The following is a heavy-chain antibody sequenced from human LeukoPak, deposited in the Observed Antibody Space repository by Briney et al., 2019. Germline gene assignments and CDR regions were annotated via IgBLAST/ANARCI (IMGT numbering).Heavy chain of an antibody. D-gene: IGHD3-16*01. CDR1: GGTFSSYA. Sequence: GASVKVSCKASGGTFSSYAISWVRQAPGQGLEWMGGIIPIFGTANYAQKFQGRVTITTDESTSTAYMELSSLRSEDTAVYYCARGGGYDQGYQNYIDYWGQGTLVTVPS. CDR3: ARGGGYDQGYQNYIDY. J-gene: IGHJ4*02. CDR2: IIPIFGTA. V-gene: IGHV1-69*05.